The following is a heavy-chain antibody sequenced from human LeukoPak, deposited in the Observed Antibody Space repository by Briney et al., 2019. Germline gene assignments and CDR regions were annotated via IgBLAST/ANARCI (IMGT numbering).Heavy chain of an antibody. CDR2: VKQDGSEK. CDR3: AREYN. D-gene: IGHD1-14*01. CDR1: GFTFSRYW. J-gene: IGHJ4*02. V-gene: IGHV3-7*01. Sequence: PGGSLRLSCAASGFTFSRYWMSWVRQAPGEGPEWVASVKQDGSEKNYVDSVKGRFTISRDNAKNSLFLQMNSLRAEDTAVYYCAREYNWGQGTLVTVSS.